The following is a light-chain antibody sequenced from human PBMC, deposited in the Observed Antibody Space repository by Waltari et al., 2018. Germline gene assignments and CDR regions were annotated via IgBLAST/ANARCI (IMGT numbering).Light chain of an antibody. J-gene: IGLJ3*02. CDR1: SRDDGLSTH. Sequence: QSALTPPASVSGSPGQSITISCPGTSRDDGLSTHVSWYQQHPGKAPKLMIYDVSQRPSGVSDRFSGSKSGNTASLTISGLQAEDEADYYCNSYTGSSSWVFGGGTKVTVL. V-gene: IGLV2-14*01. CDR2: DVS. CDR3: NSYTGSSSWV.